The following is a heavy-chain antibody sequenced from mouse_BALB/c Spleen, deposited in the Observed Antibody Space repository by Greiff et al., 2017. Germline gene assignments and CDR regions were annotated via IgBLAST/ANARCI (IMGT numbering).Heavy chain of an antibody. CDR2: IYPFNGGT. J-gene: IGHJ4*01. CDR1: GYTFTDYN. D-gene: IGHD2-14*01. CDR3: AISYRYDDAMDY. Sequence: VQLQQSGPELVKSGTSVKISCKASGYTFTDYNMHCVKQSHGKSLEWIGYIYPFNGGTDYNQKFKSKATMTVDKSSSTEYMELRNLTSEDSAVYYCAISYRYDDAMDYWGQGTSVTVSS. V-gene: IGHV1S29*02.